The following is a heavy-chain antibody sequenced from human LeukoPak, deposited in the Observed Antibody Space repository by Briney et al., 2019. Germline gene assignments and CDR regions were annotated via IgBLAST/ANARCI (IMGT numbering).Heavy chain of an antibody. CDR2: IRYDGSNK. Sequence: GGSLRLSCAASGFTFSSYGMHWVRQAPGKGLEWVAFIRYDGSNKYYADSVKGRFTISRDNSKNTLYLQMNSLRAEDTAVYYCAKDPLSGELLGGVGYWGQGTLVTVSS. CDR1: GFTFSSYG. V-gene: IGHV3-30*02. D-gene: IGHD3-10*01. CDR3: AKDPLSGELLGGVGY. J-gene: IGHJ4*02.